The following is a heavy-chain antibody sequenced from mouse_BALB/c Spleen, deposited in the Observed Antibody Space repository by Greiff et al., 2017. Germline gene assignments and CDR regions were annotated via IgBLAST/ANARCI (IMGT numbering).Heavy chain of an antibody. J-gene: IGHJ3*01. Sequence: EVQLMESGGGLVKPGGSLKLSCAASGFAFSSYDMSWVRQTPEKRLEWVAYISSGGGSTYYPDTVKGRFTISRDNAKNTLYLQMSSLKSEDTAMYYCARHYYGSSLAWFAYWGQGTLVTVSA. CDR2: ISSGGGST. D-gene: IGHD1-1*01. CDR1: GFAFSSYD. CDR3: ARHYYGSSLAWFAY. V-gene: IGHV5-12-1*01.